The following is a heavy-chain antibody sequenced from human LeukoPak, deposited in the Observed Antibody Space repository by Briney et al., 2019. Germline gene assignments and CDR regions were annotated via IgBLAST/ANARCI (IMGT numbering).Heavy chain of an antibody. J-gene: IGHJ4*02. CDR1: GGSISSYY. CDR3: ARGRLTLLQTTVRYYFDY. V-gene: IGHV4-59*12. D-gene: IGHD4-11*01. Sequence: SETLSLTCTVSGGSISSYYWSWIRQPPGKGLEWIGYIYYSGSTNYNPSLKSRVTISVDTSKNQFSLKLSSVTAADTAVYYCARGRLTLLQTTVRYYFDYWGQGTLVTVSS. CDR2: IYYSGST.